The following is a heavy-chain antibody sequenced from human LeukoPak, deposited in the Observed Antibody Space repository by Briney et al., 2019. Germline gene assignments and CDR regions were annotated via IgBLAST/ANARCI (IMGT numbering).Heavy chain of an antibody. V-gene: IGHV3-9*01. D-gene: IGHD3-10*01. J-gene: IGHJ4*02. CDR1: GFTFDDYA. CDR3: ARVSYYYGSGSYRPTAVYYFDY. Sequence: GGSLRLSCAASGFTFDDYAMHWVRQAPGKGLEWVSGISWNSGSIGYADSVKGRFTISRDNAKNSLYLQMSSLGAEDTAVYYCARVSYYYGSGSYRPTAVYYFDYWGQGTLVTVSS. CDR2: ISWNSGSI.